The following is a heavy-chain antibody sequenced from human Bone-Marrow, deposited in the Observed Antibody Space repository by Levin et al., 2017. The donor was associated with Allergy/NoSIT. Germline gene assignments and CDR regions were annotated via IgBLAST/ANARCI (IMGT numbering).Heavy chain of an antibody. CDR1: GFTFSNSW. Sequence: GESLKISCAASGFTFSNSWMHWVRQAPGKGLVWVSRINSDGSTTSYADSVRGRFTISRDNAKNTLYLQMNSLRAEDTAVYYCGPHANYYGTDVWGQGTTVTVSS. CDR3: GPHANYYGTDV. D-gene: IGHD3-10*01. J-gene: IGHJ6*02. V-gene: IGHV3-74*01. CDR2: INSDGSTT.